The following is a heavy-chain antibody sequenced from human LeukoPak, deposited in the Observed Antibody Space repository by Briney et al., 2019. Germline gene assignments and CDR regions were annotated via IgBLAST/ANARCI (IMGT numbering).Heavy chain of an antibody. CDR1: GYTFTNYG. Sequence: GASVKVSCKASGYTFTNYGISWVRQAPGQGLEWMGWISAYNDATRYAQKFQDRVIMTTDTSANTAYMELRRLTSDDTAVYYCARDSCSLSSCPFFGYWGQGILVTVSS. D-gene: IGHD2-2*01. V-gene: IGHV1-18*01. CDR3: ARDSCSLSSCPFFGY. CDR2: ISAYNDAT. J-gene: IGHJ4*02.